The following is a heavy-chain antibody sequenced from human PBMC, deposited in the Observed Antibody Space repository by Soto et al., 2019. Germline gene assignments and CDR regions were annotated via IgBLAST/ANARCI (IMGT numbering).Heavy chain of an antibody. J-gene: IGHJ5*02. V-gene: IGHV1-18*01. Sequence: QVQLVQSGAEVKKPGASVKVSCKASGYTFTSYGISWVRQAPGQGLEWMGWISAYNGNTNHAQKLQGRVPMTTDTPPSTASRERRSLRSDDTAVDYCARAPRSSWYAPWGQGTLVTVSS. CDR2: ISAYNGNT. CDR3: ARAPRSSWYAP. D-gene: IGHD6-13*01. CDR1: GYTFTSYG.